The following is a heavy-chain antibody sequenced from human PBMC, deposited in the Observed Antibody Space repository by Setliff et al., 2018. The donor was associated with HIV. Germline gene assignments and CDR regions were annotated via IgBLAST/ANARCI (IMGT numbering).Heavy chain of an antibody. CDR2: IYYSETT. CDR1: GASISSHY. V-gene: IGHV4-59*11. J-gene: IGHJ5*02. CDR3: ARDPGGLYCRSTSCQGGCFDP. Sequence: SETLSLTCTVSGASISSHYWSWIRQSPGKGLEWIGSIYYSETTNNNPSLKSRVNISVDTSKNQLSLKLRSVTAADTAVYYCARDPGGLYCRSTSCQGGCFDPWGQGTLVTVSS. D-gene: IGHD2-2*01.